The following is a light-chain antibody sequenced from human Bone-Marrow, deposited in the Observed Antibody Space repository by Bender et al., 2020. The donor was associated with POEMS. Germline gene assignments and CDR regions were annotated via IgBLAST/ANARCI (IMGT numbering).Light chain of an antibody. CDR3: CSYTPSYTWV. CDR1: SSNIGTNP. CDR2: INN. V-gene: IGLV1-44*01. Sequence: QSVLTQPPSASGTPGQRVTISCSGSSSNIGTNPVNWYQQLPGTAPKLLIYINNQRPSGVPDRFSGSKSGTSASLAISGLQSEDEADYYCCSYTPSYTWVFGGGTKLTVL. J-gene: IGLJ3*02.